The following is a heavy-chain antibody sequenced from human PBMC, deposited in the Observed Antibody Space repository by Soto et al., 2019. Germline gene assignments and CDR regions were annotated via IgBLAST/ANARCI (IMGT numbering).Heavy chain of an antibody. CDR2: TYYRSKWYN. J-gene: IGHJ6*02. V-gene: IGHV6-1*01. D-gene: IGHD6-6*01. CDR1: RGGVASNSDA. CDR3: ARAKEYTSSSGMDV. Sequence: QTLSLTCTVSRGGVASNSDAWNSIKQSPLRGLEWLGRTYYRSKWYNDYAVSVKSRITLNPDTSKNQFSLQLNSLTPEDTAVYYCARAKEYTSSSGMDVWGQGITVTVS.